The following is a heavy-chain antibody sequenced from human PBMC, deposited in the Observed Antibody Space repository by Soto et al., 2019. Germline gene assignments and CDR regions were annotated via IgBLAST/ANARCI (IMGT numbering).Heavy chain of an antibody. Sequence: SETLSLTCTVSGGSISSGGYYWSWIRQHPGKGLEWIGHIYYSGSTYYNPSLKSRVTISVDTSKNQFSLKLSSVTAADTAVYYCARDRRSYGMDVWGQGTTVTVSS. J-gene: IGHJ6*02. V-gene: IGHV4-31*03. CDR3: ARDRRSYGMDV. CDR2: IYYSGST. CDR1: GGSISSGGYY.